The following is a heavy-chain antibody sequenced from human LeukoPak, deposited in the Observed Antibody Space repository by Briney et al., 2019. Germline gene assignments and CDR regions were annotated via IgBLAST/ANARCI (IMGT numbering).Heavy chain of an antibody. V-gene: IGHV3-21*06. CDR1: GFTFSSYS. CDR3: LRDGSSPIFGVPSRLGHKYDAMDV. D-gene: IGHD3-3*01. CDR2: ISSSGKFI. Sequence: NTGGSLRLSCAGSGFTFSSYSMNWVRQAPGKGLEWVSSISSSGKFIYYADSIKGRFTISRDNVNNSLYLQMNSLSAEDTAVYYCLRDGSSPIFGVPSRLGHKYDAMDVWGQGTTVSVSS. J-gene: IGHJ6*02.